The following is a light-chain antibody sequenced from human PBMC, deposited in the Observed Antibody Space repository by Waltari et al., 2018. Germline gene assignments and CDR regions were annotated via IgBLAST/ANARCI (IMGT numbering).Light chain of an antibody. V-gene: IGKV1-5*03. CDR2: KSS. Sequence: DIQMTQSPSTLSASVGDRVTIPCRASQSISSWLAWYQKKPGKAPKLLIYKSSSLESAVPSRFSGSGSGTEFTLTISSLQPDDFATYYCQQYNIYWTFGQGTKVEIK. CDR3: QQYNIYWT. CDR1: QSISSW. J-gene: IGKJ1*01.